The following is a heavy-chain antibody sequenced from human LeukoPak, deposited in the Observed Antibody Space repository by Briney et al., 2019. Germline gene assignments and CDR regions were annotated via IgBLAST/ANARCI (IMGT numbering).Heavy chain of an antibody. J-gene: IGHJ2*01. CDR2: IYSGGST. CDR3: AKDASPTVTTAYWYFDL. V-gene: IGHV3-53*05. CDR1: GFTVSSNY. Sequence: PGGSLRLSCAASGFTVSSNYMSWVRQAPGKGLEWVSVIYSGGSTYYADSVKGRFTISRDNSKNTLYLQMNSLRAEDTAVYYCAKDASPTVTTAYWYFDLWGRGTLVTVSS. D-gene: IGHD4-17*01.